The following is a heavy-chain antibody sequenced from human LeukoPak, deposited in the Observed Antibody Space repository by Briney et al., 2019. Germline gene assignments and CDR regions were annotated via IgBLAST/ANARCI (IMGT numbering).Heavy chain of an antibody. J-gene: IGHJ2*01. CDR1: GFIFSTFA. CDR3: ARGDGRWQQLRWYSDL. CDR2: ISYDGSNK. V-gene: IGHV3-30-3*01. Sequence: GGSLRLSCAASGFIFSTFAMHWVRQAPGKGLEWVALISYDGSNKNYADSVKGRLTISRDNSKNTLYLQMNSLRSEDTAVYYCARGDGRWQQLRWYSDLWGRGTLVTVSS. D-gene: IGHD5-24*01.